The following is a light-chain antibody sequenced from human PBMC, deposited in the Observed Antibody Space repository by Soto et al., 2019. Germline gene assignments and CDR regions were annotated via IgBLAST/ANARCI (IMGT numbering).Light chain of an antibody. CDR2: YDS. J-gene: IGLJ2*01. Sequence: SYELTQPPSVSVAPGKTARITCGGNNIGSKSVHWYQQNPGQAPVLVIYYDSDRPSGIPERFSGSNSGNTATLTISRVEAVDEADYYCQVWDSSSDHPVVFGGGTKLTVL. CDR3: QVWDSSSDHPVV. V-gene: IGLV3-21*04. CDR1: NIGSKS.